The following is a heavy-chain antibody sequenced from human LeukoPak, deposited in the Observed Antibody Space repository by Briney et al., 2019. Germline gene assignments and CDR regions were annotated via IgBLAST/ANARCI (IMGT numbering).Heavy chain of an antibody. CDR3: ATLSMIDAFDI. D-gene: IGHD3-22*01. Sequence: PSETLSLTCTVSGGSISSYYWSWIRQPPGKGLEWIGYIYYSGSTNYNPSLKSRGTISVDTSKNQFSLKLSSVTAADTAVYYCATLSMIDAFDIWGQGTMVTVSS. V-gene: IGHV4-59*01. CDR2: IYYSGST. CDR1: GGSISSYY. J-gene: IGHJ3*02.